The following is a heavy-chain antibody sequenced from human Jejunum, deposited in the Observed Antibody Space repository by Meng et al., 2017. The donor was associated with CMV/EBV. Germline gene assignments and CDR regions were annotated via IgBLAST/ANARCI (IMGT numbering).Heavy chain of an antibody. CDR2: IYYSGST. CDR1: GGYVSSGSYY. J-gene: IGHJ4*02. Sequence: CTVSGGYVSSGSYYWSWIRQPPGKGLEWIGYIYYSGSTNYNPSLKSRVTISVDTSKNQFSLKLSSVTAADTAVYYCARVGDGYNFDYWGQGTLVTVSS. CDR3: ARVGDGYNFDY. V-gene: IGHV4-61*01. D-gene: IGHD5-24*01.